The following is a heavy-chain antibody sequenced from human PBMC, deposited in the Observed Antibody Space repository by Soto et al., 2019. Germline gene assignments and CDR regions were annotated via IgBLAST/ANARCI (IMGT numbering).Heavy chain of an antibody. D-gene: IGHD3-22*01. J-gene: IGHJ4*02. CDR1: GGTFSSYA. CDR3: ARDVEYYYDSGYYFDY. CDR2: IIPIFGTA. V-gene: IGHV1-69*13. Sequence: SVKVSCKASGGTFSSYAISWVRQAPGQGLEWMGGIIPIFGTANYAQKFQGRVTITADESTSTAYMELSSLRSEDTAVYYCARDVEYYYDSGYYFDYWGQGTLVTVSS.